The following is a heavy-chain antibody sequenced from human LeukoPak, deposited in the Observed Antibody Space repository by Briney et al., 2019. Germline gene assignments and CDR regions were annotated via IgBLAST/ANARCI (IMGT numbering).Heavy chain of an antibody. V-gene: IGHV1-69*01. Sequence: SVKVSCKASGGTFSSYAISWVRQAPGQGLEWMGGIIPIFGTANYAQKFQGRVTITADESTSTAYMELSSLRSEDTAVYYCARGGALGYCSSTSCLIFDYGGQGTLVTVSS. CDR2: IIPIFGTA. J-gene: IGHJ4*02. CDR3: ARGGALGYCSSTSCLIFDY. D-gene: IGHD2-2*01. CDR1: GGTFSSYA.